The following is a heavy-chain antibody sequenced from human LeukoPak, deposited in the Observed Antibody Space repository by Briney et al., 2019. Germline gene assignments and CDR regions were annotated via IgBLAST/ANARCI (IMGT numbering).Heavy chain of an antibody. J-gene: IGHJ4*02. CDR2: INHSGST. D-gene: IGHD3-3*01. Sequence: PSETLSLTCAVYGGSFSGYYWSWIRQPPGKGLEWIGEINHSGSTNYNPSLKSRVTISVDTSKNQFSLKLSSVTAADTAVYYCARVQRYWSGYYSDYWGQGTLVTVSS. V-gene: IGHV4-34*01. CDR1: GGSFSGYY. CDR3: ARVQRYWSGYYSDY.